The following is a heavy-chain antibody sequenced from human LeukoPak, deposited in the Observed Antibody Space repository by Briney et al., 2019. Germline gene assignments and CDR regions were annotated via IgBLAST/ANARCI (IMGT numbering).Heavy chain of an antibody. D-gene: IGHD3-22*01. CDR2: ISSSCSYI. CDR3: ARDLYYYDSSGYDY. Sequence: PGGSLRLSCAASGFTFSSYSMNWVRQAPGKGLEWVSSISSSCSYIYYADSVKGRFTISRDNAKNSLYLQRNSLRAEDTAVYYCARDLYYYDSSGYDYWGQGTLVTVSS. V-gene: IGHV3-21*01. J-gene: IGHJ4*02. CDR1: GFTFSSYS.